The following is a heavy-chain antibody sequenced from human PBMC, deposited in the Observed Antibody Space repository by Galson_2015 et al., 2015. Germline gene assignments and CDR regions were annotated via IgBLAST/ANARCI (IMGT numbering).Heavy chain of an antibody. CDR2: ISSSSNSI. CDR3: ASDRSDYYFAMDV. V-gene: IGHV3-48*02. Sequence: SLRLSCAASGFTFSKYSMNWVRQAPGKGLECISYISSSSNSIYYADSVKGRFTISRDNDKNLLYLQMNSLRDEDTAVYYCASDRSDYYFAMDVGGQGTTVTVSS. D-gene: IGHD1-26*01. CDR1: GFTFSKYS. J-gene: IGHJ6*02.